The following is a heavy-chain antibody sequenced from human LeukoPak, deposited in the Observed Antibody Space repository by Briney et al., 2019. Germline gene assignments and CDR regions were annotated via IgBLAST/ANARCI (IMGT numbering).Heavy chain of an antibody. J-gene: IGHJ4*02. CDR2: IYSCGST. V-gene: IGHV3-66*01. D-gene: IGHD5-18*01. CDR1: GFTVSSNY. Sequence: PGGSLRLSCAACGFTVSSNYMSWVRQAPGKGLEWVSVIYSCGSTYYADSVKGRFTISRDNSKNTLYLQMNSLRAEDTAVYYCARDGYNSGYLKALDFWGQGTLLTVSS. CDR3: ARDGYNSGYLKALDF.